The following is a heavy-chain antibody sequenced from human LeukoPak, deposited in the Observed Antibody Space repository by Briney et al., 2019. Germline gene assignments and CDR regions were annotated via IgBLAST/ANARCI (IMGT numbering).Heavy chain of an antibody. Sequence: SETLSLTCTVSRGSISGYSWSWNRQSPGGGLEWIGYIYYSGDTAYNPSLRSRVTMSVDTSKNQFSLQLRSMTTADTAVYYCVRGPYGASISKWFDPWGQGTQVIVSP. CDR2: IYYSGDT. CDR1: RGSISGYS. V-gene: IGHV4-59*01. CDR3: VRGPYGASISKWFDP. J-gene: IGHJ5*02. D-gene: IGHD4/OR15-4a*01.